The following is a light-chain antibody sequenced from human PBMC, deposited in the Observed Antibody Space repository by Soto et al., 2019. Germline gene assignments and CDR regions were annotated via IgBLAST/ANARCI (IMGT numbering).Light chain of an antibody. J-gene: IGLJ1*01. CDR3: TSYTSSSTYV. Sequence: QSVLTQPASVSGSPGQSITIFCTGTSSDVGSYNYVSWYQQHPGRAPKLMIYDVSSRPSGVSNRFSGSKSGNTASLTISELQAEDEADYFCTSYTSSSTYVFGTGTKVTV. V-gene: IGLV2-14*03. CDR1: SSDVGSYNY. CDR2: DVS.